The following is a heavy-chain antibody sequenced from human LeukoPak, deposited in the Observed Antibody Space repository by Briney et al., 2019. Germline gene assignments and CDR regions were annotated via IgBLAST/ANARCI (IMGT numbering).Heavy chain of an antibody. D-gene: IGHD6-13*01. CDR3: ARIRKKSIAAAGGLDI. CDR2: IYHSGST. V-gene: IGHV4-4*02. Sequence: GSLRLSCAASGFSVSNNYMSWVRQPPGKGLEWIGEIYHSGSTNYNPSLKSRVTISVDKSKNQFSLKLSSVTAADTAVYYCARIRKKSIAAAGGLDIWGQGTMVTVSS. J-gene: IGHJ3*02. CDR1: GFSVSNNY.